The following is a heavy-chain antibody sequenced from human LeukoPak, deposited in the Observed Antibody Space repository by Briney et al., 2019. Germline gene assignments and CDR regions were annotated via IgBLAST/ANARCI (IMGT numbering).Heavy chain of an antibody. Sequence: GGSLRLSCAAAGFAFSSCSMNWVRQAPGKGLDWVTSISSSNSYIYHADSVKGRFTISRDNAKNSLYLQMNSLRAEDTAVYYCARDQGLLVVAGRFGYWGQGTLVTVSS. CDR2: ISSSNSYI. CDR1: GFAFSSCS. J-gene: IGHJ4*02. CDR3: ARDQGLLVVAGRFGY. D-gene: IGHD6-19*01. V-gene: IGHV3-21*01.